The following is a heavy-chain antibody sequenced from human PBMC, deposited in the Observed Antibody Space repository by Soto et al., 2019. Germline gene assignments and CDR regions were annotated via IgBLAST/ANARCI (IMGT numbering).Heavy chain of an antibody. J-gene: IGHJ4*02. CDR2: IYRSGVT. V-gene: IGHV4-30-2*01. D-gene: IGHD4-4*01. Sequence: SETLSLTCAVSGGSINSGDYSWSWIRQPPGKGLEWIGYIYRSGVTYYNPSLKSRVTISVDLSTNQFSLKLTSVTAADTAVYYCATLNPRLQNNDYWGQGTLVTVSS. CDR1: GGSINSGDYS. CDR3: ATLNPRLQNNDY.